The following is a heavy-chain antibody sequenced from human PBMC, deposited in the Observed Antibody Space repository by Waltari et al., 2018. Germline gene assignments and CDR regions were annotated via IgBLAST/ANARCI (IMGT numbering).Heavy chain of an antibody. CDR1: GYSISSGYY. Sequence: QVQLQESGPGLVKPSETLSLTCAVSGYSISSGYYWGWIRPPPGKGLEWIGSIYHSGSTYYNPSLKSRVTISVDTSKNQFSLKLSSVTAADTAVYYCARQGITMIVAANLYYFDYWGQGTLVTVSS. J-gene: IGHJ4*02. CDR3: ARQGITMIVAANLYYFDY. V-gene: IGHV4-38-2*01. D-gene: IGHD3-22*01. CDR2: IYHSGST.